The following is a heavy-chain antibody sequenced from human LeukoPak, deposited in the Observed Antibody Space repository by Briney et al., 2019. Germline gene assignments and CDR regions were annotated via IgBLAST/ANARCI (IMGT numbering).Heavy chain of an antibody. Sequence: GGSLSLSCAASGFTFRSYAMRWVRQAPGRGLEYVSAISSNGGSTYYANSVKGRFTISRDNSKNTLYLQRGSLRAETMAGYYFARNGDYVDYMNWFDPWGQGTLVTVSS. CDR1: GFTFRSYA. CDR3: ARNGDYVDYMNWFDP. V-gene: IGHV3-64*01. D-gene: IGHD4-17*01. J-gene: IGHJ5*02. CDR2: ISSNGGST.